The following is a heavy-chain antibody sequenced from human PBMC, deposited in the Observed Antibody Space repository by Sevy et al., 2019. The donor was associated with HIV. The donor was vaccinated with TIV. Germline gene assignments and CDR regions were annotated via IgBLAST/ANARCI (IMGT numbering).Heavy chain of an antibody. V-gene: IGHV3-74*01. J-gene: IGHJ3*02. CDR3: ARDPHYYDSSGYYPGAFDI. CDR2: INSDGSST. CDR1: GFTFSSYW. D-gene: IGHD3-22*01. Sequence: GGSLRLSCAASGFTFSSYWMHWVRQAPGKGLVWVSRINSDGSSTSYADSVKGRFTISRDNAKNTLYLQMNSLRAEDTAVYYCARDPHYYDSSGYYPGAFDIWGQGTMVTVSS.